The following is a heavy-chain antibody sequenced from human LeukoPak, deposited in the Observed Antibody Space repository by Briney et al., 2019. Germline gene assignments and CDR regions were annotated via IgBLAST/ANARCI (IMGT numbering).Heavy chain of an antibody. CDR2: IYYSGST. V-gene: IGHV4-59*08. Sequence: SETLSLTCTVSGGSISSYYWNWIRQPPGKGLEWIGYIYYSGSTNYNPSLKSRVTISVDTSKNQFSLKLSSVTAADTAVYYCASMTAYSSSWYRYFDYWGQGTLVTVSS. CDR3: ASMTAYSSSWYRYFDY. D-gene: IGHD6-13*01. CDR1: GGSISSYY. J-gene: IGHJ4*02.